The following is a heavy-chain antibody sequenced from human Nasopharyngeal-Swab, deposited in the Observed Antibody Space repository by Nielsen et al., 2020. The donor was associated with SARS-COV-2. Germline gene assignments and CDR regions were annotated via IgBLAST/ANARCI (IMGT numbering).Heavy chain of an antibody. CDR3: TTDFYFDY. CDR2: IGAKDHNYAT. CDR1: GFIFSAYA. J-gene: IGHJ4*02. V-gene: IGHV3-73*01. Sequence: GESLKIPCAASGFIFSAYAMHWVRQAPGKGLEWLGRIGAKDHNYATTYGTSVKGRFTISRDDSKNTAFLQMDSLKTEDTALYYCTTDFYFDYWGQGTLVTVSS.